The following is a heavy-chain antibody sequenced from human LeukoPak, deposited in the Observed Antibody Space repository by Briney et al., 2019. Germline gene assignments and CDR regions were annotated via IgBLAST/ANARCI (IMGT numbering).Heavy chain of an antibody. Sequence: GGSLRLSCAASGFTFSSYARSWVRQAPGKGLDWVSAISGRGGSTYYADSVKGRFTISRDNSKNTLYLQMNSLRAEDTAVYYCAKTGGGYCSSTSCPFDYWGQGTLVTVSS. J-gene: IGHJ4*02. V-gene: IGHV3-23*01. CDR1: GFTFSSYA. CDR3: AKTGGGYCSSTSCPFDY. CDR2: ISGRGGST. D-gene: IGHD2-2*01.